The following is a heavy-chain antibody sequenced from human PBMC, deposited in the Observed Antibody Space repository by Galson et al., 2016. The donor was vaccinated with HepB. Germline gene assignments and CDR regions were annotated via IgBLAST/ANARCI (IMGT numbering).Heavy chain of an antibody. J-gene: IGHJ4*02. CDR1: GFTSNNSG. Sequence: STRLPSAASGFTSNNSGMSWVRQPPGKGLEVVSSISRIGDSTDYADSVKGRFTISRDNTKNTLFLQLNSLRLEDTAVYYCAKALRRAPPYYHDLWGQGTLVTVSS. CDR3: AKALRRAPPYYHDL. V-gene: IGHV3-23*01. CDR2: ISRIGDST. D-gene: IGHD3-10*01.